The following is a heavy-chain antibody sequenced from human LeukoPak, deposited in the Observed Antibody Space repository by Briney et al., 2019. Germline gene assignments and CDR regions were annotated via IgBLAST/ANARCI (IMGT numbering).Heavy chain of an antibody. CDR2: IYYSGST. V-gene: IGHV4-39*07. J-gene: IGHJ4*02. CDR3: ARERSREQWLVPPH. D-gene: IGHD6-19*01. Sequence: SETLSLTCTVSGGSISSSSYYWGWIRQPPGKGLEWIGSIYYSGSTYYNPSLKSRVTISVDTSKNQFSLKLSTVTAADTAVYYCARERSREQWLVPPHWGQGTLVTVSS. CDR1: GGSISSSSYY.